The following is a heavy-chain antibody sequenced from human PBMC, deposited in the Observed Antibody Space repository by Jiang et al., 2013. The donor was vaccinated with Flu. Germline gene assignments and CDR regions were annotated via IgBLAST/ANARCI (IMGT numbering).Heavy chain of an antibody. CDR3: TRGSYDSSGYYSIGYFDH. V-gene: IGHV6-1*01. Sequence: QTLSLTCAISGDSVSSNSAGWNWIRQSPSRGLEWLGRAYYRSKWYTDYGLSMKSRLTISADTSRNQLSLQLNSVTPEDTAVYYCTRGSYDSSGYYSIGYFDHWGQGTLVTVSS. J-gene: IGHJ4*02. CDR1: GDSVSSNSAG. D-gene: IGHD3-22*01. CDR2: AYYRSKWYT.